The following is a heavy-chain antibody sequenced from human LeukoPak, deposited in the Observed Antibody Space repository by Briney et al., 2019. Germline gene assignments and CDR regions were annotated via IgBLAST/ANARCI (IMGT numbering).Heavy chain of an antibody. D-gene: IGHD3-3*01. CDR3: ARVHLYYDFWGMDV. CDR2: IGTAGDT. CDR1: GFTFSSYD. V-gene: IGHV3-13*01. Sequence: GGSLRLSCAESGFTFSSYDMHWVRQATGESLEWVSAIGTAGDTYYPGSVKCRFTISRENAKNSLYLQMNSLRAGDAAVYYCARVHLYYDFWGMDVWGQGTTVTVSS. J-gene: IGHJ6*02.